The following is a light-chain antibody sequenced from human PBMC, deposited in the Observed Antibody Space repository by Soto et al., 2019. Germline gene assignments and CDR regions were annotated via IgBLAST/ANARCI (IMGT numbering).Light chain of an antibody. Sequence: DIQMTQSPSSLSASVGDRVTITCRASQSISSYLNWYQQKPGKAPKLLIYAASSLQSGVRSRFSGSGSGTDFTLTISSLQPEDFATYYCQQSYSTPPETFGQGTKVEIK. CDR2: AAS. J-gene: IGKJ1*01. V-gene: IGKV1-39*01. CDR3: QQSYSTPPET. CDR1: QSISSY.